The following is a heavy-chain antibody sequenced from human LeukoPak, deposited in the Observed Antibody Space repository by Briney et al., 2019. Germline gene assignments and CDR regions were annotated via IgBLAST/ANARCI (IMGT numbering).Heavy chain of an antibody. V-gene: IGHV3-30*18. J-gene: IGHJ4*02. Sequence: GGSLRLSCVASGFTFSSYGIHWVRQAPGKGLEWVAVISYDGRNKFYGDSVKGRFTVSRDNSKNTLCLQMNSLRVEDTAVYYCAKEVTSISNFDSWGQGTLVTVSS. D-gene: IGHD2-21*01. CDR1: GFTFSSYG. CDR3: AKEVTSISNFDS. CDR2: ISYDGRNK.